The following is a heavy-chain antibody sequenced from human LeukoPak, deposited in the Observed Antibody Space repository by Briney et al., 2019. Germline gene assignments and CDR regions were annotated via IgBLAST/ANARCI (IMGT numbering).Heavy chain of an antibody. Sequence: GGSLRLSCAASGFTFSDYYMSWIRQAPGKGLEWVSYISSSSSYTNYADSVKGRFTISRDNAKNSLYLQMNSLRAEDTAVYYCARALHYYGSGSSVDYWGQGTLVTVSS. CDR2: ISSSSSYT. CDR3: ARALHYYGSGSSVDY. J-gene: IGHJ4*02. V-gene: IGHV3-11*05. D-gene: IGHD3-10*01. CDR1: GFTFSDYY.